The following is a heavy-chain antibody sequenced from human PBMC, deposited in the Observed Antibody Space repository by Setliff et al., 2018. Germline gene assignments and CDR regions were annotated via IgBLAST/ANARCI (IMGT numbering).Heavy chain of an antibody. CDR1: GGSISANY. V-gene: IGHV4-59*08. CDR2: FYYSGST. CDR3: ARHAPSFDSAWDV. Sequence: SETLSLTCTVSGGSISANYWSWIRQPPGRGLEWIGCFYYSGSTSYNPSLKSRVSISVDTSKNQLFLRLSSATAADTAVYYCARHAPSFDSAWDVWGKGTTVTVSS. J-gene: IGHJ6*04. D-gene: IGHD3-9*01.